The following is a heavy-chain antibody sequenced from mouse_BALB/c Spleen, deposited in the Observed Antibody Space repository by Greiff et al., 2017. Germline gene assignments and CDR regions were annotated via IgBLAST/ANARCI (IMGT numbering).Heavy chain of an antibody. D-gene: IGHD3-3*01. J-gene: IGHJ2*01. CDR1: GYTFTDYE. CDR2: IDPETGGT. CDR3: TGLGWEEGCYFDY. V-gene: IGHV1-15*01. Sequence: VQLQQSGAELVRPGASVTLSCKASGYTFTDYEMHWVKQTPVHGLEWIGAIDPETGGTAYNQKFKGRGTLTADKSSSTAYMQLSSLTSEDSAVYYYTGLGWEEGCYFDYWGQGTTLTVSA.